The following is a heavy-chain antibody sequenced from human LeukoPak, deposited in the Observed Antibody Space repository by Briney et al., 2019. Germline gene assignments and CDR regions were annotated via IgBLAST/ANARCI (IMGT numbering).Heavy chain of an antibody. D-gene: IGHD3-16*02. CDR3: AHDSPGNYGFDV. J-gene: IGHJ6*02. V-gene: IGHV2-5*02. CDR1: GFSLSTNPGG. Sequence: ESGPTLVNPTQTLTLTCTFSGFSLSTNPGGVAWIRQPPGKALEWLALIYGDGNKRYSSSLKSRLTITKDTSKHQAVLTMTNMHPVDTATYYRAHDSPGNYGFDVWGQRTTVTVPS. CDR2: IYGDGNK.